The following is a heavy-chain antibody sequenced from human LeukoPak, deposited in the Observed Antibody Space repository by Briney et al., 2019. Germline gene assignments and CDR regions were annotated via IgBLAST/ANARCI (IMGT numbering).Heavy chain of an antibody. V-gene: IGHV4-61*02. CDR2: IYTSGST. CDR3: ARGRGYYPLGY. J-gene: IGHJ4*02. Sequence: SQTLSLTCTVSGGSISSGSYYWSWLRQPAGKGLEWIGRIYTSGSTNYNPSLKSRVTISVDTSKNQFSLKLSSVTAADTAVYYCARGRGYYPLGYWGQGTLVTVSS. D-gene: IGHD3-22*01. CDR1: GGSISSGSYY.